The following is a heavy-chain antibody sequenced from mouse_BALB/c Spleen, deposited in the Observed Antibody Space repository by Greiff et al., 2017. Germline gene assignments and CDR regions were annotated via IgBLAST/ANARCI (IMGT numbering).Heavy chain of an antibody. D-gene: IGHD1-2*01. Sequence: EVQGVESGGGLVQPGGSRKLSCAASGFTFSSFGMHWVRQAPEKGLEWVAYISSGSSTIYYADTVKGRFTISRDNPKNTLFLQMTSLRSEDTAMYYCARQDGYGCFDYWGQGTTLTVSS. V-gene: IGHV5-17*02. CDR2: ISSGSSTI. J-gene: IGHJ2*01. CDR1: GFTFSSFG. CDR3: ARQDGYGCFDY.